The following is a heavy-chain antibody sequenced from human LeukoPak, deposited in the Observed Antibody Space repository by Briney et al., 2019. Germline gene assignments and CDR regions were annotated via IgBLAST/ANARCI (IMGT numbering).Heavy chain of an antibody. D-gene: IGHD2-2*01. Sequence: PPETLSLTCTVSGGSISSYYWSWIRQPAGKGLEWIGRIYTSGSTNYNPSLKSRVTMSVDTSKNQFSLKLSSVTAADTAVYYCARDLGYCSSTSCRRDYYMDVWGKGTTVTVSS. V-gene: IGHV4-4*07. CDR2: IYTSGST. CDR3: ARDLGYCSSTSCRRDYYMDV. CDR1: GGSISSYY. J-gene: IGHJ6*03.